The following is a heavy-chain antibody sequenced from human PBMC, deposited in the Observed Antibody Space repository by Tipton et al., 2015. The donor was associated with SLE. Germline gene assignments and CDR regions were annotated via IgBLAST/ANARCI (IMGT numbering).Heavy chain of an antibody. CDR3: ARDAVGATGWFDP. J-gene: IGHJ5*02. Sequence: TLSLTCTVSGGSISSSSYYWGWIRQTPGKGLEWIGSIYYSGSTYYNPSLKSRVTISVDTSKNQFSLKLRSVTAADTAVYYCARDAVGATGWFDPWGQGTLVTVSS. CDR1: GGSISSSSYY. V-gene: IGHV4-39*07. CDR2: IYYSGST. D-gene: IGHD1-26*01.